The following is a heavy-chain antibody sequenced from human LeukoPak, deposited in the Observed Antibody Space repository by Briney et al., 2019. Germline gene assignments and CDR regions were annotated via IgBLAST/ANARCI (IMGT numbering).Heavy chain of an antibody. CDR3: ARVLGPRDWFDP. V-gene: IGHV1-46*01. Sequence: ASVKVSCKASGYTYTSYYMRWVRQAPGQGLEWMGIINPSGGSTSYAQKLQGRVTMTTDTSTSTAYMELRSLRSDDTAVYYCARVLGPRDWFDPWGQGTLVTVSS. CDR1: GYTYTSYY. J-gene: IGHJ5*02. CDR2: INPSGGST. D-gene: IGHD1-26*01.